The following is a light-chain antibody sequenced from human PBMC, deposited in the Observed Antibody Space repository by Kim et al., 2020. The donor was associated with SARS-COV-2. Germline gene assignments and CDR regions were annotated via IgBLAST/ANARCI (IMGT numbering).Light chain of an antibody. CDR2: EDN. CDR1: SGSIASNY. V-gene: IGLV6-57*01. Sequence: GKTVTSSCTRSSGSIASNYVQWYQQRPGRSPTTVIYEDNQRPSGVPDRFSGSIDSSSNSASLTISGLKTEDEADYYCQSYDSSNRVFGGGTQLTVL. CDR3: QSYDSSNRV. J-gene: IGLJ3*02.